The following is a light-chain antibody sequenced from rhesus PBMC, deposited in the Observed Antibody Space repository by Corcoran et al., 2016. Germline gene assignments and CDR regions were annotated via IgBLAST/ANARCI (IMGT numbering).Light chain of an antibody. Sequence: DIQMTQSPSSLSASVGDRVTITCRASENFNNYLYWYQQKPGKAPQLRIYAASTLQSGVPSRFSGSGAGTDYTFTISSLQPEDVATYYWQHNYGIPHSFGQGTKVEIK. CDR2: AAS. CDR3: QHNYGIPHS. J-gene: IGKJ2*01. CDR1: ENFNNY. V-gene: IGKV1-74*01.